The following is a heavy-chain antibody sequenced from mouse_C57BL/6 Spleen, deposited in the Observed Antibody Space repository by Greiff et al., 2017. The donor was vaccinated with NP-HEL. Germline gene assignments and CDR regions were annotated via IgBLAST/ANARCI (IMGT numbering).Heavy chain of an antibody. J-gene: IGHJ2*01. CDR1: GFTFSSYA. Sequence: EVKLVESGGGLVKPGGSLKLSCAASGFTFSSYAMSWVRQTPEKRLEWVATISDGGSYTYYPDNVKGRFTISRDNAKNNLYLQMSHLKSEDTAMYYCARDRVLDYWGQGTTLTVSS. CDR2: ISDGGSYT. V-gene: IGHV5-4*01. CDR3: ARDRVLDY.